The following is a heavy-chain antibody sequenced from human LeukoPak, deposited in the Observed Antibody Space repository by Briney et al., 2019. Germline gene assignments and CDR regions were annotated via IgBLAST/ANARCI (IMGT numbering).Heavy chain of an antibody. D-gene: IGHD3-22*01. CDR3: ARVGDTSGYFYYFDY. J-gene: IGHJ4*02. CDR2: ISYGGGT. V-gene: IGHV4-59*08. Sequence: PSETLFLTCAVSGGSISSFYWSWVRQPPGKELEWVGYISYGGGTTYNPSLKRRVSMSIDTSKNQFSLRLSSVTAADTALYYCARVGDTSGYFYYFDYWGQGTLVTVSS. CDR1: GGSISSFY.